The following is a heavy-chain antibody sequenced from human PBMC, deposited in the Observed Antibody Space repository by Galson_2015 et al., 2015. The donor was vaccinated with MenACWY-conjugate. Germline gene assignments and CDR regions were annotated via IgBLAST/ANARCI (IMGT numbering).Heavy chain of an antibody. CDR2: ISGSGGST. J-gene: IGHJ1*01. Sequence: SLRLSCAASGFTFSSYAMSWVRQAPGKGLEWVSAISGSGGSTYYADSVKGRFTISRDNSKNTLYLQINSLRAEDTAVYYCAKYLWFGELGYFQHWGQGTLVTVSS. D-gene: IGHD3-10*01. CDR1: GFTFSSYA. V-gene: IGHV3-23*01. CDR3: AKYLWFGELGYFQH.